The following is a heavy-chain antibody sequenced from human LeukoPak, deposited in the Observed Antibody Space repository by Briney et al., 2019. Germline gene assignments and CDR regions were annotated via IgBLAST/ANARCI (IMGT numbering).Heavy chain of an antibody. CDR1: GFTFSSYW. D-gene: IGHD6-13*01. V-gene: IGHV3-7*03. Sequence: GGSLRLSCAASGFTFSSYWMSWVRQAPGKGLEWVANIKQDGSEKYYVDSVKGRFTISRDNAKNSLYLQMDSLRAEDTAVYYCARDFLAAAGTIAYWGQGTLVTVSS. CDR3: ARDFLAAAGTIAY. J-gene: IGHJ4*02. CDR2: IKQDGSEK.